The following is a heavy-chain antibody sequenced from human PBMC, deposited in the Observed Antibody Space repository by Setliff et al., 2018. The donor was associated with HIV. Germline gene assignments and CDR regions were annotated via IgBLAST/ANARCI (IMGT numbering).Heavy chain of an antibody. CDR3: ARDLSTHWSGYSLGF. CDR1: GYTFTDYY. J-gene: IGHJ4*02. D-gene: IGHD3-3*01. V-gene: IGHV1-2*02. Sequence: ASVKVSCKASGYTFTDYYFHWVRQAPGQGLEWMGWVNPKFGGTLYAQKFRDRVTMTRDMSINTVYLELSSLSSDDTAVYYCARDLSTHWSGYSLGFWGSGTLVTVSS. CDR2: VNPKFGGT.